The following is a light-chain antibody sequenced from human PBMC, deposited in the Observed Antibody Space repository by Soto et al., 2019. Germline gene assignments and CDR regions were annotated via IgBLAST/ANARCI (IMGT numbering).Light chain of an antibody. Sequence: QSVLTQPPSASGTPGQRVTISCSGSSSNIGSNYVYWYQQLPGTATKLLIYRNNQRPSGVPDRFSGSKSGTSASLAISVLRSEDEADYYCAACDDSLSGPVLCGGTKLTV. J-gene: IGLJ2*01. V-gene: IGLV1-47*01. CDR1: SSNIGSNY. CDR3: AACDDSLSGPV. CDR2: RNN.